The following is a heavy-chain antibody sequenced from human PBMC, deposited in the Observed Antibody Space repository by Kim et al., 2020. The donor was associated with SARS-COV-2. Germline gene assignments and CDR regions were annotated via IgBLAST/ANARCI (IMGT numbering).Heavy chain of an antibody. Sequence: GGSLRLSCAASGFTFSSYWMSWVRQAPGKGLEWVANIKQDGSEKYYVDSVKGRFTISRDNAKNSLYLQMNSLRAEDMAVYYCARDYTLVVPAAHRWYFDLWGRGTLVTVSS. V-gene: IGHV3-7*01. D-gene: IGHD2-2*01. J-gene: IGHJ2*01. CDR3: ARDYTLVVPAAHRWYFDL. CDR2: IKQDGSEK. CDR1: GFTFSSYW.